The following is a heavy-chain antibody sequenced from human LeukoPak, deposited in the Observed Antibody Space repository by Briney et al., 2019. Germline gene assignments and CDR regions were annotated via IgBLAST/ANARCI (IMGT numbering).Heavy chain of an antibody. Sequence: GESLKISCKGSGYSFTSYWIGWVRQMPGKGLEWMGIIYPGDSDTRYSPSFQGQVTISADKPISTAYLQWSSLKASDTAMYYCARGYCSGGSCYFGQYFDYWGQGTLVTVSS. CDR3: ARGYCSGGSCYFGQYFDY. D-gene: IGHD2-15*01. CDR2: IYPGDSDT. V-gene: IGHV5-51*04. J-gene: IGHJ4*02. CDR1: GYSFTSYW.